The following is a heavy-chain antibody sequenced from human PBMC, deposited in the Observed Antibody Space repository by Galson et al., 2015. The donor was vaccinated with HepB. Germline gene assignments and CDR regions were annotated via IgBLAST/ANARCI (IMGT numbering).Heavy chain of an antibody. J-gene: IGHJ5*02. CDR2: INHSGST. CDR3: ARVGDSYYDFWSGYSLGSWFDP. D-gene: IGHD3-3*01. Sequence: LSLTCAVYGGSFSGYYWSWIRQPPGKGLEWIGAINHSGSTNYNPSLKSRVTISVDTSKNQFSLKLSSVTAADTAVYYCARVGDSYYDFWSGYSLGSWFDPWGQGTLVTVSS. CDR1: GGSFSGYY. V-gene: IGHV4-34*01.